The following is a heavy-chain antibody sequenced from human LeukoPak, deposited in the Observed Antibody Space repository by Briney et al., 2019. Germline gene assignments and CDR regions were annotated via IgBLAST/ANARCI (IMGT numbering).Heavy chain of an antibody. V-gene: IGHV4-38-2*02. Sequence: SETLSLTCTVSGLSTSTHYSWGWIRQPPGKGLEWIGSIFHSGRSYYNPSLKSRVTMSVDTSKNQFSLRLSSVTAADTAVYFRARDLVGYCSTTGCYGAAFDIWGQGTMVTVS. CDR3: ARDLVGYCSTTGCYGAAFDI. CDR1: GLSTSTHYS. D-gene: IGHD2-2*03. J-gene: IGHJ3*02. CDR2: IFHSGRS.